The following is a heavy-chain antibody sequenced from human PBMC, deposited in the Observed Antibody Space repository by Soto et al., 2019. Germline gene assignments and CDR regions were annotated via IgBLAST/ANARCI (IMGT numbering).Heavy chain of an antibody. CDR3: ARESYSGYHSYDY. J-gene: IGHJ4*02. CDR1: GYSISSGCF. CDR2: MYHDGNT. V-gene: IGHV4-38-2*02. D-gene: IGHD5-12*01. Sequence: NPSETLSLTCAVSGYSISSGCFCGWIRQPPGKGLEWIANMYHDGNTHYNPSLKSRVTMSVDTSKNQFSLKLNSVTAADTAVYYCARESYSGYHSYDYWGQGILVTVSS.